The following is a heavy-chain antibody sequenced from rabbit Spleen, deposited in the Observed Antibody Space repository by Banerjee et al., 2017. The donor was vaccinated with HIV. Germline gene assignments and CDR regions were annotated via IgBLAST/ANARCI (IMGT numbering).Heavy chain of an antibody. V-gene: IGHV1S40*01. Sequence: QSLEESGGGLVKPGGTLTLTCTVSEVSFSFNSYMCWVRQAPGKGLEWIACIDIGSSGFTYFATWAKGRFTISKTSSTTVTLQMTSLTAADTATYFCARDSGSSFSSYGMDLWGPGTLVTVS. J-gene: IGHJ6*01. CDR2: IDIGSSGFT. CDR1: EVSFSFNSY. CDR3: ARDSGSSFSSYGMDL. D-gene: IGHD8-1*01.